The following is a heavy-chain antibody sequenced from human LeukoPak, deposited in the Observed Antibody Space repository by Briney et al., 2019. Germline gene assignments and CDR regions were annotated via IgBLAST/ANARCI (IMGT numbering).Heavy chain of an antibody. CDR3: ARGRGLPSDAFDI. Sequence: SQTLSLTCTVSGGSISSGGYYWSWIRQHPGKGLEWIGYIYYSGSTYYNPSLKSRVTISVDTSKNQFSLKLSSVTAADTAAYYCARGRGLPSDAFDIWGQGTMVTVSS. CDR1: GGSISSGGYY. V-gene: IGHV4-31*03. J-gene: IGHJ3*02. CDR2: IYYSGST. D-gene: IGHD3-16*01.